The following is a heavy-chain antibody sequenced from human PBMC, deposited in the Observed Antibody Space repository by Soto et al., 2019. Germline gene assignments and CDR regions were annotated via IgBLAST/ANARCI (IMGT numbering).Heavy chain of an antibody. CDR2: NT. CDR1: GYTFANYG. CDR3: ARGGPHIYGGTWNSYFDY. J-gene: IGHJ4*02. V-gene: IGHV1-18*01. Sequence: QVQLVQSGAEVKEPGASVKISCKTSGYTFANYGVTWVRQAPGQGLEWVGCNTDYAQKFQGTVTMTRDTSTSTAYLELRSLKSDDTAVYYCARGGPHIYGGTWNSYFDYWGQGPLVTVSS. D-gene: IGHD1-7*01.